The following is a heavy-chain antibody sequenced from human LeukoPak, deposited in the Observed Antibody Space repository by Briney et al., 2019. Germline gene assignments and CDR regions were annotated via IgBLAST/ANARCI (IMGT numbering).Heavy chain of an antibody. CDR3: AKQLGYCSDGSCYFPY. CDR1: GFTFSSSA. CDR2: ISNNGGYT. D-gene: IGHD2-15*01. Sequence: GGSLRLSCAASGFTFSSSAMSWVRQAPGKGLGWVSAISNNGGYTYYADSVQGRFTISRDNSKSTLCLQMNSLRAEDTAVYYCAKQLGYCSDGSCYFPYWGQGTLVTVSS. J-gene: IGHJ4*02. V-gene: IGHV3-23*01.